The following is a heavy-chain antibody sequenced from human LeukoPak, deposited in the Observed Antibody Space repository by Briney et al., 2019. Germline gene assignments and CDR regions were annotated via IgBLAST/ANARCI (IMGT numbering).Heavy chain of an antibody. Sequence: PGGSPRLSCAASGFTFSSYGMHWVRQAPGKGLEWVAVISYDGSNKYYADSVKGRFTISRDNSKNTLYLQMNSLRAEDTAVYYCAKDKYDILTGYANWGQGTLVTVSS. CDR1: GFTFSSYG. J-gene: IGHJ4*02. D-gene: IGHD3-9*01. CDR3: AKDKYDILTGYAN. V-gene: IGHV3-30*18. CDR2: ISYDGSNK.